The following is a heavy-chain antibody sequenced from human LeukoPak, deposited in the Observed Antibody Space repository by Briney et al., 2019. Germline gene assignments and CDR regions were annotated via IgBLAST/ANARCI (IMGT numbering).Heavy chain of an antibody. CDR3: ARVDSSGWYYYYGMDV. CDR1: GLTFSSYW. D-gene: IGHD6-19*01. CDR2: INSDGSST. J-gene: IGHJ6*04. V-gene: IGHV3-74*01. Sequence: GGSLRLSCAASGLTFSSYWMHWVRQAPGKGLVWVSRINSDGSSTSYADSVKGRFTISRDNAKNTLYLQMNSLRAEDTAVYYCARVDSSGWYYYYGMDVWGKGTTVTVSS.